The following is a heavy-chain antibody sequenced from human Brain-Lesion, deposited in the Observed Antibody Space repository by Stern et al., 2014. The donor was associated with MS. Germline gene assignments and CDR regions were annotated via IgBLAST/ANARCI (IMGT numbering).Heavy chain of an antibody. CDR2: FDPEDGAT. CDR1: GYTLTELS. J-gene: IGHJ4*02. CDR3: ATLSPGAGGNYYRHFDY. D-gene: IGHD1-26*01. Sequence: QVQLVQSGAEVKKPGASVKVSCKVSGYTLTELSMHWVRQAPRKGLEWMGGFDPEDGATNYAQKFQGRVTMTEDTSTDTAYMELSSLRSEDTAVYYCATLSPGAGGNYYRHFDYWGQGTLVTVSS. V-gene: IGHV1-24*01.